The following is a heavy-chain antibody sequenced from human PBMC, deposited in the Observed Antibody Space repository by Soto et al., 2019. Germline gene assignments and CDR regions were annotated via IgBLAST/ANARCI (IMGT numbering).Heavy chain of an antibody. CDR2: MNPNSGNT. Sequence: KKRGASVKVSCKASGYTFTSYDINWVRQATGQGLEWMGWMNPNSGNTGYAQKFQGRVTMTRNTPISTAYMELSSLRSEDTAVYYCARNDKWMGRITIFGVVRDAFDIWGQGTMVTVSS. CDR3: ARNDKWMGRITIFGVVRDAFDI. CDR1: GYTFTSYD. J-gene: IGHJ3*02. V-gene: IGHV1-8*01. D-gene: IGHD3-3*01.